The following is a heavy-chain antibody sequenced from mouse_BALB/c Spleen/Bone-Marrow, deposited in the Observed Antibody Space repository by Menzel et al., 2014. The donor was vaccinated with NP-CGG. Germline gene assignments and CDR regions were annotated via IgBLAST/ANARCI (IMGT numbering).Heavy chain of an antibody. CDR3: ARQSYEGFAY. J-gene: IGHJ3*01. CDR1: GFTFSSYT. V-gene: IGHV5-12-2*01. CDR2: ISNGGGST. Sequence: EVQVVESGGNLVQPGGSLKLSCAASGFTFSSYTMSWVRQTPEKRLEWVAYISNGGGSTYYPDTVKGRFTISRDNATSTLYLQMSSLKSEDTAMYYCARQSYEGFAYWGQGTLVTVSA. D-gene: IGHD2-3*01.